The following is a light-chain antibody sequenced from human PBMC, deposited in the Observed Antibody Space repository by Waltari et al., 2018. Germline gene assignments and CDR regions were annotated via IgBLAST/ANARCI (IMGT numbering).Light chain of an antibody. Sequence: EIVLTQSPGTLSLSPGERVTLSCRASQSVSRALAWYQQKPGQAPRLLLYGASTRDTGIPDRFSGSGSGTDFSLTISRLEPEDFAVYYCQHYVRLPVTFGQGTKVEIK. CDR2: GAS. V-gene: IGKV3-20*01. J-gene: IGKJ1*01. CDR3: QHYVRLPVT. CDR1: QSVSRA.